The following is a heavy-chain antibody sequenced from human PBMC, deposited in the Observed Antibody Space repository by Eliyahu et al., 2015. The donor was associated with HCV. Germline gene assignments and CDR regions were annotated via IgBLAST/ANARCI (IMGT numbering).Heavy chain of an antibody. V-gene: IGHV4-59*01. J-gene: IGHJ5*02. CDR1: GGSITTYY. Sequence: QVQLQESGPGLVKPSXTLSLTCTVXGGSITTYYWSXIRQPPGKGLAWIGYIHYXGSANYNPSLKSRVTISVDTSKNQFSLKLSSVTAADTAVYYCASGGGGIAVAGTGGWFDPWGQGTLVTVSS. D-gene: IGHD6-19*01. CDR2: IHYXGSA. CDR3: ASGGGGIAVAGTGGWFDP.